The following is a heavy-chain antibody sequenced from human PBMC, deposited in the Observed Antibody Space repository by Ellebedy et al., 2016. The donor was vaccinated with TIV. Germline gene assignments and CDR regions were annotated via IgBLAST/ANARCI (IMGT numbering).Heavy chain of an antibody. CDR2: ISFDGSNK. Sequence: GGSLRLSXAASRFTFRSYTLHWVRQAPGKGLDWVALISFDGSNKFYADSVRGRFTISRDNSKNTLYLQMNSLRVEDTAVYYCASAKRWLQLDLDYWGHGTLVTVSS. D-gene: IGHD5-24*01. V-gene: IGHV3-30-3*01. J-gene: IGHJ4*01. CDR1: RFTFRSYT. CDR3: ASAKRWLQLDLDY.